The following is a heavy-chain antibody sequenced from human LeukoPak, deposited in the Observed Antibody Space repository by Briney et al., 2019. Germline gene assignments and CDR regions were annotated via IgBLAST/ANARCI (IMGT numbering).Heavy chain of an antibody. V-gene: IGHV3-30*04. J-gene: IGHJ5*02. Sequence: PGGSLRLSCAASGFTFSSYAMHWVRQAPGKGLEWVAVISYDGSNKYYADSVKGRFTISRDNSKNTLYLQMNSLRAEDTAVYYCATCPNSQWLVLCNWFDPWGQGTLVTVSS. CDR3: ATCPNSQWLVLCNWFDP. D-gene: IGHD6-19*01. CDR2: ISYDGSNK. CDR1: GFTFSSYA.